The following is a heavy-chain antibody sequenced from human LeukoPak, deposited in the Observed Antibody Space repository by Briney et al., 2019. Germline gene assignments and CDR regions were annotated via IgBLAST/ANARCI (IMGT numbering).Heavy chain of an antibody. Sequence: SETLSLTCTVSGVSISSGGYYWSWIRQHPGKGLEWIGYIYYSGSTYYNPSLKSRVTISVDTSKNQFSLNLSPVTAADTAVYYCTTHTAMLDDAFDIWGQGTMVTVSS. D-gene: IGHD5-18*01. V-gene: IGHV4-31*03. CDR3: TTHTAMLDDAFDI. J-gene: IGHJ3*02. CDR2: IYYSGST. CDR1: GVSISSGGYY.